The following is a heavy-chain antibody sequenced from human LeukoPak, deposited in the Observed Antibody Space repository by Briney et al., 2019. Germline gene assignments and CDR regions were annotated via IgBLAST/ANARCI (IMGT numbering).Heavy chain of an antibody. V-gene: IGHV3-53*01. Sequence: GGSLRLSCAASGFTVSSNYMSWVRQAPGKGLEWVSVIYSGGSTYYADSVKGRFTISRDNSKNTLYLQMNSLRAEDTAVCYCARLRYGDYVFIYWGQGTLVTVSS. J-gene: IGHJ4*02. D-gene: IGHD4-17*01. CDR1: GFTVSSNY. CDR2: IYSGGST. CDR3: ARLRYGDYVFIY.